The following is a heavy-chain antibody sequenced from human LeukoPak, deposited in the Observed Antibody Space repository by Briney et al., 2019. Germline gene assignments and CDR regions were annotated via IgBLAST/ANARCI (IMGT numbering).Heavy chain of an antibody. J-gene: IGHJ4*02. CDR1: GFTFSSYG. Sequence: GGSLRLSCAASGFTFSSYGMHWVRQAPGKGLEWVAVISYDGSNKYCADSVKGRFTISRDNSKNTLYLQMNSLRAEDTAVYYCAKDLEITPYDYWGQGTLVTVSS. D-gene: IGHD5-24*01. CDR2: ISYDGSNK. CDR3: AKDLEITPYDY. V-gene: IGHV3-30*18.